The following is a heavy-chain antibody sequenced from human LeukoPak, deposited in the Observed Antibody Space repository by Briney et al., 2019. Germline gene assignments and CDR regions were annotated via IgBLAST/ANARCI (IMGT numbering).Heavy chain of an antibody. V-gene: IGHV3-30-3*01. D-gene: IGHD6-13*01. J-gene: IGHJ4*02. CDR1: GFTFSSYA. CDR3: ARDLAAAGYFDY. Sequence: PGRPLRLSCAASGFTFSSYAMHWVRQAPGKGLEWVAVISYDGSNKYYADSVKGRFTISRDNSKNTLYLQMNSLRAEDTAVYYCARDLAAAGYFDYWGQGTLVTVSS. CDR2: ISYDGSNK.